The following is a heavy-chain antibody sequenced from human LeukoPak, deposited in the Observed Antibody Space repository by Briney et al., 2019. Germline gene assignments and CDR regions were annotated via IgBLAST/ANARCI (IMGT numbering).Heavy chain of an antibody. Sequence: PGGSLRLSCAASGFTFSSYAMSWVRQAPGKGLEWIGSIFHSGSNHYNPSLKSRVTISLDASKNQFSLKLSSVTAADTAVYYCARVAGGNSDYFDYCGQGTLVTVSS. CDR2: IFHSGSN. D-gene: IGHD4-23*01. CDR3: ARVAGGNSDYFDY. CDR1: GFTFSSYA. V-gene: IGHV4-38-2*01. J-gene: IGHJ4*02.